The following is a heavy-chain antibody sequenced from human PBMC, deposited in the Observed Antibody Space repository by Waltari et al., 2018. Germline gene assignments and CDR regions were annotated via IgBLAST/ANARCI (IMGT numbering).Heavy chain of an antibody. J-gene: IGHJ4*02. CDR3: ARDVGRIVGATVQDY. Sequence: EVQLVESGGGLVKPGGSLRLSCAASGFTFSSYSMNWVRQAPGKGLEWVSSISSSSSYIYYADSVKGRFTISRDNAKNSLYLQMNSLRAEDTAVYYCARDVGRIVGATVQDYWGQGTLVTVSS. CDR2: ISSSSSYI. D-gene: IGHD1-26*01. CDR1: GFTFSSYS. V-gene: IGHV3-21*01.